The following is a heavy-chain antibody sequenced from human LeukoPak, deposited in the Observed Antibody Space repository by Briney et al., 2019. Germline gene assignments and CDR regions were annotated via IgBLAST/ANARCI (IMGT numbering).Heavy chain of an antibody. V-gene: IGHV3-48*03. CDR3: ARGWAMDV. Sequence: GGSLRLSCAAFGLTFSSYEMNWVRQAPGKGLEWVSFISSSGSNIYYADSVKGRFTISRDNAKSSLYLQMNSLRVEDTAVYYCARGWAMDVWGQGTTVTVSS. CDR2: ISSSGSNI. J-gene: IGHJ6*02. CDR1: GLTFSSYE. D-gene: IGHD1-26*01.